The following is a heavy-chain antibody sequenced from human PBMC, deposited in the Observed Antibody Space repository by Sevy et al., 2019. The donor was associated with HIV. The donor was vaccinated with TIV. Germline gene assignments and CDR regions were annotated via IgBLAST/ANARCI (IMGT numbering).Heavy chain of an antibody. CDR2: IIPIFGTA. Sequence: ASVKVSCKASGGTFSSYAISWVRQAPGQGLEWMGGIIPIFGTANYAQKFQGRVTVTADESTSTAYMELSSLRSEDTAVHYCARGLIATRRGGGYYFDYWGQGTLVTVSS. J-gene: IGHJ4*02. D-gene: IGHD6-6*01. CDR1: GGTFSSYA. CDR3: ARGLIATRRGGGYYFDY. V-gene: IGHV1-69*13.